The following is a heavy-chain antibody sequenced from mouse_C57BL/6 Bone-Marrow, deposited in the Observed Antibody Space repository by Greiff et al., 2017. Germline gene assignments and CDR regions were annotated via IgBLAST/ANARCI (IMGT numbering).Heavy chain of an antibody. V-gene: IGHV7-3*01. CDR3: ARLYYYGGFAY. D-gene: IGHD1-1*01. J-gene: IGHJ3*01. CDR2: IRNKANGYKT. CDR1: GFTFTDYY. Sequence: DVQLVESGGGLVQPGGSLSFSCAASGFTFTDYYMRWVRQPPGQALEWLGFIRNKANGYKTEYNASVKGRFTISRDNSQSILYLQMNALRAEDSATYYCARLYYYGGFAYWGQGTLVTVSA.